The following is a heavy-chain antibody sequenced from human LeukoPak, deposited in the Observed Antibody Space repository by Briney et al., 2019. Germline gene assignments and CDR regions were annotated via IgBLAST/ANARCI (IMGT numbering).Heavy chain of an antibody. CDR2: IYYSGST. CDR3: ARGYDILTGYTDWFDP. CDR1: GGSISSTSYY. Sequence: SETLSLTCTVSGGSISSTSYYWGWIRQPPGKGLEWIGSIYYSGSTYYNPSLKSRVTISLDTSKNQFSLKLSSVTAADTAVYYCARGYDILTGYTDWFDPWGQETLVIVSS. D-gene: IGHD3-9*01. J-gene: IGHJ5*02. V-gene: IGHV4-39*07.